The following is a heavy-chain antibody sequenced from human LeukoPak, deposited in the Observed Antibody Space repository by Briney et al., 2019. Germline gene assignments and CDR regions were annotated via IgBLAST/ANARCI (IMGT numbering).Heavy chain of an antibody. D-gene: IGHD3-22*01. CDR2: IWYDGSNK. J-gene: IGHJ4*02. V-gene: IGHV3-33*01. CDR1: GFTFSSYG. Sequence: GGSLKLSCTASGFTFSSYGMHWVRRAPGKGLEWVAVIWYDGSNKYYADSVKGRFTISRDNSKNTLYLQMNSLRAEDTAVYYCARAPASYYYDSSGYYYFDYWGQGTLVTVSS. CDR3: ARAPASYYYDSSGYYYFDY.